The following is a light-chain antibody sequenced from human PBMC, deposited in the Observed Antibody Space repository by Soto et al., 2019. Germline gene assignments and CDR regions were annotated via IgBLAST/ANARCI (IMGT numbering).Light chain of an antibody. CDR1: QTISSW. CDR3: QQYSYYAT. Sequence: DIQMTQSPSTLSASVGDRVTITCRASQTISSWLAWYQQKPGKAPKLLIYKASTLESGVPSRFSGSGSGTDFNITVTSLKPEDFATYYCQQYSYYATFGQGTKVEIK. J-gene: IGKJ1*01. V-gene: IGKV1-5*03. CDR2: KAS.